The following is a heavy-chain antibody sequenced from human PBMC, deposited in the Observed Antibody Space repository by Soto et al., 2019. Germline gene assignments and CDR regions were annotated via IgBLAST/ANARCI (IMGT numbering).Heavy chain of an antibody. V-gene: IGHV1-69*02. CDR2: IIPILGIA. CDR1: GGTFSSYT. J-gene: IGHJ5*02. Sequence: QVQLVQSGAEVKKPGSSVKVSCKASGGTFSSYTISWVRQAPGQGLEWMGRIIPILGIANYAQKFQGRVTITADKSTSTAYMELSSLRSEVTAVYYCPNGYSGYDLANWFDPWGQGTLVTVSS. D-gene: IGHD5-12*01. CDR3: PNGYSGYDLANWFDP.